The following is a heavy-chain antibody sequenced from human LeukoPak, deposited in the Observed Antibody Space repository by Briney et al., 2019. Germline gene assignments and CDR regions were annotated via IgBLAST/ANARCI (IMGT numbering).Heavy chain of an antibody. CDR2: INPSDGAT. D-gene: IGHD1-26*01. Sequence: ASVKVSCKASGYTFTMYYIHWVRQAPGQGLEWMGMINPSDGATTYAQRFQGRVTMTRDMSTTTVYVDLRSLRAEDTAVYFCARAPRGGLSGRLIGLFASYNTYYYMDVWGRGTTVTASS. CDR1: GYTFTMYY. J-gene: IGHJ6*03. V-gene: IGHV1-46*01. CDR3: ARAPRGGLSGRLIGLFASYNTYYYMDV.